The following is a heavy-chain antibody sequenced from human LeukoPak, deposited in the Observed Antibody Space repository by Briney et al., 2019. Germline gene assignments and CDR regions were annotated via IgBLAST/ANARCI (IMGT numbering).Heavy chain of an antibody. D-gene: IGHD3-16*01. CDR2: INPSGGST. CDR3: ARDPGGFGFPDY. Sequence: ASVKVSCKASGYTFTSYGISWVRQAPGQGLEWMGIINPSGGSTSYAQKFQGRVTMTRDTSTSTVYMELSSLRSEDTAVYYCARDPGGFGFPDYWGQGTLVTVSS. V-gene: IGHV1-46*01. J-gene: IGHJ4*02. CDR1: GYTFTSYG.